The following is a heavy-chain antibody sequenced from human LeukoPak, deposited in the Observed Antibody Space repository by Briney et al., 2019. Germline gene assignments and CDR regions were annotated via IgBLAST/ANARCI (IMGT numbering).Heavy chain of an antibody. D-gene: IGHD2-2*01. CDR3: ARALLRYCSSTSCYGFDY. V-gene: IGHV1-69*05. CDR1: GGTFSSYA. CDR2: IIPIFGTA. Sequence: SVKVSCKASGGTFSSYAISWVRQAPGQGLEWMGGIIPIFGTANYAQKFQGRVTMTRDTSTSTVYMELSSLRSEDTAVYYCARALLRYCSSTSCYGFDYWGQGTLVTVSS. J-gene: IGHJ4*02.